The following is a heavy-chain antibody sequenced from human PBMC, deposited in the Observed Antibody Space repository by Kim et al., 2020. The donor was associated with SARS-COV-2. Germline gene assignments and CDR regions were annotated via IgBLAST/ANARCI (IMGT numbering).Heavy chain of an antibody. CDR2: IRYDGRNK. J-gene: IGHJ6*03. CDR3: AREEGSTSDGYMDV. V-gene: IGHV3-33*01. CDR1: GFIFSTYG. Sequence: GGSLRLSCAASGFIFSTYGMHWVRQAPGKGLEWVAVIRYDGRNKYYGDSVKGRFTISRDNSKKMLYLQMDSVRADDTAVYYCAREEGSTSDGYMDVWGEG. D-gene: IGHD2-2*01.